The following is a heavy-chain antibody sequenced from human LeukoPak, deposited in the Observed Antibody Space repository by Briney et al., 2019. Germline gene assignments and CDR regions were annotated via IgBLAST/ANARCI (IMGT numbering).Heavy chain of an antibody. CDR2: IRYDGSNK. J-gene: IGHJ4*02. V-gene: IGHV3-30*02. Sequence: PGGSLRLSCAASGFTFSSYSMNWVRQALGKGLEWVAFIRYDGSNKYYADSVKGRFTISRDNSKNTLYLQMNSLRAEDTAVYYCAKDGGGYNYFDYWGQGTLVTVSS. D-gene: IGHD5-24*01. CDR3: AKDGGGYNYFDY. CDR1: GFTFSSYS.